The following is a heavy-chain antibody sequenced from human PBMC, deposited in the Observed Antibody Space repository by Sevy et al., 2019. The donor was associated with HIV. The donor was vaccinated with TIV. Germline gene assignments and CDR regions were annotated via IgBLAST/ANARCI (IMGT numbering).Heavy chain of an antibody. CDR1: GYSFTSYW. Sequence: GESLKISCKGSGYSFTSYWIGWVRQMPGKGLEWMGIIYPGDSDTRYSPSFQGQVTISADKSISTAYLQWSSLKASDTAMYYCARQGGQYYYYYYMDVWGKGTTVTVSS. D-gene: IGHD2-15*01. V-gene: IGHV5-51*01. J-gene: IGHJ6*03. CDR2: IYPGDSDT. CDR3: ARQGGQYYYYYYMDV.